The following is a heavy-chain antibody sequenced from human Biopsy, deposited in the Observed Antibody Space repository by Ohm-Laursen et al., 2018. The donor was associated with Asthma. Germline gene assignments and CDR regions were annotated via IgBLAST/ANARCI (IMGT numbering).Heavy chain of an antibody. CDR1: GFAVSRDY. D-gene: IGHD3-22*01. J-gene: IGHJ4*02. CDR3: AKARIHHFYDSSGYYQHD. CDR2: IYSGGTS. V-gene: IGHV3-66*01. Sequence: SLRLSCAALGFAVSRDYMFWVRQAPGKGLEWVSVIYSGGTSHTADSVRGRFTISRDYSKNTLYLQMHSLRAEDTAVYYCAKARIHHFYDSSGYYQHDWGQGTLVTVSS.